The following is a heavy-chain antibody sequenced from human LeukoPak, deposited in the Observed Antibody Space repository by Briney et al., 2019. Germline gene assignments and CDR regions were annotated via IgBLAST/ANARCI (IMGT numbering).Heavy chain of an antibody. V-gene: IGHV3-21*06. CDR3: ASLPWLVRWIYY. Sequence: GGSLRLSCVGSGFTFSGLAMNWVRQAPGKGLEWVSSISNDGSDIHYVDSVKGRFTISRDNARNSLYLQMNNLRAEDTAVYFCASLPWLVRWIYYWGQGTLVTVSS. CDR1: GFTFSGLA. CDR2: ISNDGSDI. J-gene: IGHJ4*02. D-gene: IGHD6-19*01.